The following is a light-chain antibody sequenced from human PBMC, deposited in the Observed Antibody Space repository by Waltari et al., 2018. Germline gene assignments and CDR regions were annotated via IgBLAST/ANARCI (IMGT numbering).Light chain of an antibody. Sequence: EIVMTQSPATVSVSPGDRATLSCRARQNINNNVAWYQQKPGQAPRLLIYGVSTRATGIPARFGGSGSGTEFTLTISSLQSDDVAVYYCQQYDKGLWTFGQGTKLEIK. CDR2: GVS. J-gene: IGKJ1*01. V-gene: IGKV3-15*01. CDR1: QNINNN. CDR3: QQYDKGLWT.